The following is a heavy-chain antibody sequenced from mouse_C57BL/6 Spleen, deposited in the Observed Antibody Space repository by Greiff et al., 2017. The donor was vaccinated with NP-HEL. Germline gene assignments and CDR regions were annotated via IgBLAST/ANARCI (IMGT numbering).Heavy chain of an antibody. J-gene: IGHJ4*01. D-gene: IGHD1-1*01. CDR1: GFTFSNYW. Sequence: EVKVEESGGGLVQPGGSMKLSCVASGFTFSNYWMNWVRQSPVKGLEWVAQIRLKSDNYATHYAESVKGRFTISRDDSKSSVYLQMNNLRAEDTGIYYCTDYYGFYYAMDYWGQGTSVTVSS. V-gene: IGHV6-3*01. CDR3: TDYYGFYYAMDY. CDR2: IRLKSDNYAT.